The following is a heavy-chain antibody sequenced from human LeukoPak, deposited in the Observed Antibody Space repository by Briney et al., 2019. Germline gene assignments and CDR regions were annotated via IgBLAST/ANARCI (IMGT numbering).Heavy chain of an antibody. CDR2: ISYDGSNT. V-gene: IGHV3-30*04. CDR3: ARVWRSGPPRYMDV. CDR1: GFSFSIFA. J-gene: IGHJ6*03. D-gene: IGHD6-19*01. Sequence: GRPLRLSCAVSGFSFSIFAMHWVRQAPGKGLEWVAVISYDGSNTYYTDSVKGRFTISRDNSKNSLYLQVNSLRAEDTAVYYCARVWRSGPPRYMDVWGKGTTVTMSS.